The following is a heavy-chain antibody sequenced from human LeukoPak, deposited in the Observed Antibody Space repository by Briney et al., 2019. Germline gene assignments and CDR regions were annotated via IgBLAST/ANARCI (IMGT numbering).Heavy chain of an antibody. Sequence: SEALSLTCTVSGGSISSYYWSWIRQPAGKGLEWIGRIYTSGSTNYNPSLKSRVTISVDKSKNQFSLKLSSVTAADTAVYYCARTSPLTTVTPHDAFDIWGQGTMVTVSS. CDR2: IYTSGST. J-gene: IGHJ3*02. CDR3: ARTSPLTTVTPHDAFDI. V-gene: IGHV4-4*07. D-gene: IGHD4-17*01. CDR1: GGSISSYY.